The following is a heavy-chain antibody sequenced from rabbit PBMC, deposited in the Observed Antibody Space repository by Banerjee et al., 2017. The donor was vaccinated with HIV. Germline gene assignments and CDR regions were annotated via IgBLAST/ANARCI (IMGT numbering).Heavy chain of an antibody. CDR2: IYIGSSAST. Sequence: QEQLVESGGGLVQPEGSLTLTCTSSGASVSNADYICWVRQAPGKGLEWIACIYIGSSASTFYANWAKGRFTISKSSSTTVTLQMTSLTAADTATYFCARDWADSNGYSYAYDLSLWDQGTLITVS. CDR3: ARDWADSNGYSYAYDLSL. D-gene: IGHD6-1*01. J-gene: IGHJ6*01. CDR1: GASVSNADY. V-gene: IGHV1S45*01.